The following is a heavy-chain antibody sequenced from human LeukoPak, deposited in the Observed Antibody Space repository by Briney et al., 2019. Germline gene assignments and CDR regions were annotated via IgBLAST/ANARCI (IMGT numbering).Heavy chain of an antibody. D-gene: IGHD6-19*01. V-gene: IGHV4-38-2*01. CDR1: GYSISSGYY. CDR3: ARQGLTLDY. Sequence: SETLSLTCAVSGYSISSGYYWGWIRQPPGKGLEWIGSIYHSGSTSYNPSLKSRVTISVDTYKNQFSLKLSSVTAADTAVYYCARQGLTLDYWGQGTLVTVSS. J-gene: IGHJ4*02. CDR2: IYHSGST.